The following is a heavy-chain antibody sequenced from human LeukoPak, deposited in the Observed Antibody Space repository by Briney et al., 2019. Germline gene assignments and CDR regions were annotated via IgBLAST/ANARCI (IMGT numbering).Heavy chain of an antibody. J-gene: IGHJ3*01. CDR3: ARASTWVPGKDSSGYYYPYAFDL. CDR1: KFTFSNFG. D-gene: IGHD3-22*01. Sequence: GGSLRLSCAASKFTFSNFGIHWVRQAPGKGLEWVAAISYDGSNKYYADSVKGRLTISRDNSKNTLYLQMNSLRVEDTAVYYCARASTWVPGKDSSGYYYPYAFDLWGKGTVVTVSS. V-gene: IGHV3-30*03. CDR2: ISYDGSNK.